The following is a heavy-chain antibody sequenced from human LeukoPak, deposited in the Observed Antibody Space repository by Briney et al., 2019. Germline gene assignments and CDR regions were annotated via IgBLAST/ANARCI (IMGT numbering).Heavy chain of an antibody. CDR3: ARTLSAARPRGDA. CDR1: GFTFSSYS. J-gene: IGHJ5*02. D-gene: IGHD2/OR15-2a*01. CDR2: IYSGGST. V-gene: IGHV3-53*01. Sequence: GGSLRLSCAASGFTFSSYSMNWVRQAPGEGLEWVSLIYSGGSTYYADSVKGRFTISRDNSKNTLYLQMNSLRAEDTAVYYCARTLSAARPRGDAWGQGTLVTVSS.